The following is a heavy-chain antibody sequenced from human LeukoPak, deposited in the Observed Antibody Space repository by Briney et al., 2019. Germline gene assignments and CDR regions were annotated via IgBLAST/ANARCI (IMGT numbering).Heavy chain of an antibody. D-gene: IGHD6-19*01. CDR2: ISGSGGST. J-gene: IGHJ4*02. Sequence: GGSLRLSWAASGFTFSSYAMSWVRQAPGKGLEWASAISGSGGSTYYADSVKGRFTISRDNSKNTLYLQMNSLRAEDTVVYYCAIDFLFSEQWLVPVGDYWGQGTLVTVSS. V-gene: IGHV3-23*01. CDR3: AIDFLFSEQWLVPVGDY. CDR1: GFTFSSYA.